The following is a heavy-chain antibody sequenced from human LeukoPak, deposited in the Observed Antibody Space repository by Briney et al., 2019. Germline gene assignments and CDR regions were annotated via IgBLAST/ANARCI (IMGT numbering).Heavy chain of an antibody. CDR2: ITSTSYI. V-gene: IGHV3-21*01. CDR1: GFTFSTYT. J-gene: IGHJ4*02. CDR3: ARDTNYYDTSGYYSGSDFDY. D-gene: IGHD3-22*01. Sequence: GGSLRLSCAASGFTFSTYTMNWVRQAPGKGLEWVSSITSTSYIYYSDSVKGRFTISRDDAKKSLFLQMSSLRDEDTAVYYCARDTNYYDTSGYYSGSDFDYWGQGTLVTVSS.